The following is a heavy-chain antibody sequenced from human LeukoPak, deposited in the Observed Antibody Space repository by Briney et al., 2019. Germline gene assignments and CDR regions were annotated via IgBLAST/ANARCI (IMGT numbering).Heavy chain of an antibody. V-gene: IGHV4-34*01. Sequence: SETLSLTCDVFGGSFTDYFWTWIRQSPGKGLEWIGEINDYTGNTNYNPSLNSRVSISLEKSTNQFSLELRSVTAEDTAVYYCARGRIAKIVVVHSFHYGMDVWGQGTTVTVSS. CDR3: ARGRIAKIVVVHSFHYGMDV. J-gene: IGHJ6*02. CDR1: GGSFTDYF. D-gene: IGHD3-22*01. CDR2: INDYTGNT.